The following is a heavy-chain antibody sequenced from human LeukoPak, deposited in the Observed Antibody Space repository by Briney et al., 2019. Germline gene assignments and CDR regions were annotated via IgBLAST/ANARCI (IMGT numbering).Heavy chain of an antibody. CDR2: IVPSGGSA. D-gene: IGHD3-16*01. CDR3: AKAVGGEYFDS. J-gene: IGHJ4*02. Sequence: GGSLRLSCAASGFTFRKFGMSWVRQAPGKGLEWVAGIVPSGGSAYYADSVKGRFTISRDNSNSTLYIQVNSLRADDTAVYYCAKAVGGEYFDSWGQGTLVTVSS. CDR1: GFTFRKFG. V-gene: IGHV3-23*01.